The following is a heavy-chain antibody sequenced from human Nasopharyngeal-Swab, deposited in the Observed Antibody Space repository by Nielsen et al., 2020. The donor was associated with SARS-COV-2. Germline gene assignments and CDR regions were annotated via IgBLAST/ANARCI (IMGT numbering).Heavy chain of an antibody. CDR3: AKDLGGTIFGLVIIPNDAFDI. CDR1: GFTFSSYW. Sequence: GESLKISCAASGFTFSSYWMHWVRQAPGKGLVWVSRINSDGSSTSYADSVKGRFTISRDNAKNTLYLQMNSLRAEDTAVYYCAKDLGGTIFGLVIIPNDAFDIWGQGTMVTVSS. V-gene: IGHV3-74*01. J-gene: IGHJ3*02. CDR2: INSDGSST. D-gene: IGHD3/OR15-3a*01.